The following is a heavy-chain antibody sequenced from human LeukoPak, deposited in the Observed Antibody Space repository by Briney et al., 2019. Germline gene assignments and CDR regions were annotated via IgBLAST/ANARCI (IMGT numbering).Heavy chain of an antibody. V-gene: IGHV4-59*08. J-gene: IGHJ4*02. CDR2: IYYSGST. CDR3: ASRTTVTRKYFDY. D-gene: IGHD4-17*01. Sequence: SETLSLTCTVSGGSISSYYWSWIRQPPGKGLEWIGYIYYSGSTNYNPSLKSRVTISVDTSKNQFSLKLSSVTAADTAVYYCASRTTVTRKYFDYWGQGTLVTVSS. CDR1: GGSISSYY.